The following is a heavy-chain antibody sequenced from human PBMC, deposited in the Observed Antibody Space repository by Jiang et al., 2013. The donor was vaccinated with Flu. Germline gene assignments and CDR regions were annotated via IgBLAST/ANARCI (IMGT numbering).Heavy chain of an antibody. V-gene: IGHV7-4-1*02. D-gene: IGHD6-19*01. CDR3: ARAGRAGSTGWYDYFEY. CDR2: INTNTGSP. J-gene: IGHJ4*02. CDR1: GYTFTNYA. Sequence: GYTFTNYAINWMRQAPGQGLEWMGWINTNTGSPRYGQGFTGRFVFSLDTSVTTAYLEISSLQAEDTAVYYCARAGRAGSTGWYDYFEYWGQGTLVTVSS.